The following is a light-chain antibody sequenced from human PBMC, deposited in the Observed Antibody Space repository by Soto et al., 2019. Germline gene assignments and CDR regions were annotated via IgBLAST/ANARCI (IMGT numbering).Light chain of an antibody. CDR3: RQYGASPFT. J-gene: IGKJ3*01. V-gene: IGKV3-20*01. Sequence: VVLTQSPATLSLSPGDRATLSCRASRHVYINALGWYQQKPGRTPTLLIYGASTRATDIPDRFSATGSGTDFSLTISGVEPEDSAVYYCRQYGASPFTFGPGTRLEI. CDR1: RHVYINA. CDR2: GAS.